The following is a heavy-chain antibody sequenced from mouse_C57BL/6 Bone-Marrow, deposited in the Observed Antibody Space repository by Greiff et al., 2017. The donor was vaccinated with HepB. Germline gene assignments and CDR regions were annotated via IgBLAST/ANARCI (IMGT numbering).Heavy chain of an antibody. J-gene: IGHJ2*01. D-gene: IGHD1-1*01. Sequence: VQLQQPGAELVKPGASVKLSCKASGYTFTSYWMQWVKQRPGQGLEWIGEIDPSDSYTNYNQKFKGKATLTVDTSSSTAYMQLSSLTSEDSAVYYCARVLLDYWGQGTTLTVSS. CDR2: IDPSDSYT. CDR1: GYTFTSYW. V-gene: IGHV1-50*01. CDR3: ARVLLDY.